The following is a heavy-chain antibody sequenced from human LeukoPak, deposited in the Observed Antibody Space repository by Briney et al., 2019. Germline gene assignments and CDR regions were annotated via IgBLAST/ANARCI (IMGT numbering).Heavy chain of an antibody. J-gene: IGHJ4*02. D-gene: IGHD3-3*01. CDR3: ARHGHTPEEWAKIRY. Sequence: SETLSLTCTVSGGSISSYYRSWIRQPPGKGLEWIAYIYYSGSTNYNPSLKSRATISGETSKKHLSLKLTALAAATSAVISCARHGHTPEEWAKIRYWGQGTLVTVSS. CDR1: GGSISSYY. V-gene: IGHV4-59*08. CDR2: IYYSGST.